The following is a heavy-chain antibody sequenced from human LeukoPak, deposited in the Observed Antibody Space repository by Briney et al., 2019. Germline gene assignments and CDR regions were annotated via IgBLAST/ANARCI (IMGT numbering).Heavy chain of an antibody. V-gene: IGHV3-23*01. J-gene: IGHJ4*02. CDR3: AKETVNGGY. Sequence: PGGSLRLSSAASGFTFSSYAMTSVRQAPGKGLEWVSGISDSGGSTYYTESVKGRFTISRDNSKNTLYLQMNSLRVEDTAVYYCAKETVNGGYWGQGILVTVSS. CDR1: GFTFSSYA. CDR2: ISDSGGST. D-gene: IGHD4-11*01.